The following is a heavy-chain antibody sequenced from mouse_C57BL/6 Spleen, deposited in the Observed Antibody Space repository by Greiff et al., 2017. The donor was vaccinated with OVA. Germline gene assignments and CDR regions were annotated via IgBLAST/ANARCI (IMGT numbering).Heavy chain of an antibody. V-gene: IGHV1-62-2*01. J-gene: IGHJ2*01. CDR1: GYTFTEYT. CDR2: FYPGSGSI. Sequence: QVQLQQSGAELVKPGASVKLSCKASGYTFTEYTIHWVKQRSGQGLEWIGWFYPGSGSIKYNEKFKGKATLTADKSSSTVYMELSRLTSEDSAVYFCARHEVYYGSSYDYFDYWGQGTTLTVSS. D-gene: IGHD1-1*01. CDR3: ARHEVYYGSSYDYFDY.